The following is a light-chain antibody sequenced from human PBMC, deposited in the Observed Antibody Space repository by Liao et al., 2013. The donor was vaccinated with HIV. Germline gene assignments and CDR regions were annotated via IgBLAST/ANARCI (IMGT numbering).Light chain of an antibody. CDR2: DDM. Sequence: SYELTQPPSVSVSPGQTANITCSGQRLGNKWTSWYQQRPGQSPILVIYDDMKRPSGIPERFSASKSGHTATLTISGAQAMDEADYYCQVWDSGTDHPVFGGGTKLTVL. CDR3: QVWDSGTDHPV. CDR1: RLGNKW. V-gene: IGLV3-1*01. J-gene: IGLJ2*01.